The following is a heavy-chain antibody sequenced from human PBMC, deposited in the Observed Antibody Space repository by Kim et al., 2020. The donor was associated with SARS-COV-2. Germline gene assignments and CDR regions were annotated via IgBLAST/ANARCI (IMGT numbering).Heavy chain of an antibody. Sequence: SETLSLTFTVSGGSISSSSYYWGWIRQPPGKGLEWIGSIYYSGSTYYNPSLKSRVTISVDTSKNQFSLKLSSVTAADTAVYYCASVTQGSGWSYYYYYG. CDR2: IYYSGST. CDR1: GGSISSSSYY. CDR3: ASVTQGSGWSYYYYYG. D-gene: IGHD6-19*01. J-gene: IGHJ6*01. V-gene: IGHV4-39*01.